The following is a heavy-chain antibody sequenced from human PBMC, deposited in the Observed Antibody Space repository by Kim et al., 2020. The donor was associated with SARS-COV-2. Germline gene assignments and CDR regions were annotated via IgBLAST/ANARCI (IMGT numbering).Heavy chain of an antibody. D-gene: IGHD5-12*01. Sequence: YAQKFQGRVTITADKSTSTAYMELSSLRSEDTAVYYCARDGRDGYNVFDYWGQGTLVTVSS. CDR3: ARDGRDGYNVFDY. J-gene: IGHJ4*02. V-gene: IGHV1-69*04.